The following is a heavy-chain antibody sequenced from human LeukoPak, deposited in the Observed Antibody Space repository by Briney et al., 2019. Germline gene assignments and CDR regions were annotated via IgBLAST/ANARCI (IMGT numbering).Heavy chain of an antibody. CDR3: ARDRLAGGSGSHCFDY. D-gene: IGHD3-10*01. Sequence: ASVKVSCKASGGTFSSYAISWVRQAPGQGLEWMGWISAYNGNTNYAQKLQGRVTMTTDTSTSTAYMELRSLRSDDTAVYYCARDRLAGGSGSHCFDYWGQGTLVTVSS. CDR2: ISAYNGNT. V-gene: IGHV1-18*01. CDR1: GGTFSSYA. J-gene: IGHJ4*02.